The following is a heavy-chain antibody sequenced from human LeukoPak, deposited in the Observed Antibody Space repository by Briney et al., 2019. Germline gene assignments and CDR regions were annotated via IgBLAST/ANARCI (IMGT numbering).Heavy chain of an antibody. D-gene: IGHD3-10*01. CDR2: ISGSGGST. Sequence: GGSLRLSCAASGFTFSSSAMSWVRQAPGKGLEWVSSISGSGGSTYYADSVKGRFTNSRDNSKNTLYLQMNSLRAEDTALYYCAKDIGFGEFDAFDIWGQGTMVTVSS. CDR3: AKDIGFGEFDAFDI. V-gene: IGHV3-23*01. CDR1: GFTFSSSA. J-gene: IGHJ3*02.